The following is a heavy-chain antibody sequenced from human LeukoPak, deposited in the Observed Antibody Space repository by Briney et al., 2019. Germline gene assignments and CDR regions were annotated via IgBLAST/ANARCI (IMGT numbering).Heavy chain of an antibody. CDR1: GFTFSSYT. CDR3: ARRYCSRTICYALDF. CDR2: IDTSSTYT. D-gene: IGHD2-2*01. J-gene: IGHJ4*02. V-gene: IGHV3-21*01. Sequence: PGGSLRLSCGASGFTFSSYTFRWVRQAPGKGLEWVSAIDTSSTYTYYADSVKGRFTISRDNAKNSLYLQMDSLRAEDTAIYYCARRYCSRTICYALDFWGQGTLVTVSS.